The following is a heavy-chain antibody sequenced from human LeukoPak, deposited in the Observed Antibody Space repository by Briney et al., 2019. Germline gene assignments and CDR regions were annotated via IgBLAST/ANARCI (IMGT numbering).Heavy chain of an antibody. V-gene: IGHV4-34*01. D-gene: IGHD1-26*01. CDR3: ARVPESVGINYFDS. J-gene: IGHJ4*02. Sequence: SETLSLTCTVSGGSISSYYWSWVRQPPGKGLEWIGEINHRGNTNYNPSLKSRVTLSVDTSKNQFSLKLKSVTAADTAVYYCARVPESVGINYFDSWGQGTQVTVSS. CDR1: GGSISSYY. CDR2: INHRGNT.